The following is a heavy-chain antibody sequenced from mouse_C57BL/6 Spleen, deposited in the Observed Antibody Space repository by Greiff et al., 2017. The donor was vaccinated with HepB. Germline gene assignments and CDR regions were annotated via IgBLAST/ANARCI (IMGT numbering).Heavy chain of an antibody. CDR3: TTLDYGSSEGYFDY. CDR2: IRLKSDNYAT. Sequence: EVKLVESGGGLVQPGGSMKLSCVASGFTFSNYWMNWVRQSPEKGLEWVAQIRLKSDNYATHYAESVKGRFTISRDDSKSSVYLQMNNLRAEDTGIYYCTTLDYGSSEGYFDYWGQGTTLTVSS. V-gene: IGHV6-3*01. CDR1: GFTFSNYW. D-gene: IGHD1-1*01. J-gene: IGHJ2*01.